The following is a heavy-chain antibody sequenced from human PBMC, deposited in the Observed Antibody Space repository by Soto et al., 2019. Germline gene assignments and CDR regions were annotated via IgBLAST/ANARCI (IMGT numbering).Heavy chain of an antibody. J-gene: IGHJ4*02. Sequence: EVQLVESGGGLVQPGGSLRLSCAASGFTFSTYWMHWVRQAPGEGLVWVSYIKPDGSRTKDADSVKGRFTISRDNARNTLYLRMNSLRAEDTAVYYCARDNNWSYDSWGRGTLVTVSS. CDR2: IKPDGSRT. D-gene: IGHD1-1*01. V-gene: IGHV3-74*03. CDR3: ARDNNWSYDS. CDR1: GFTFSTYW.